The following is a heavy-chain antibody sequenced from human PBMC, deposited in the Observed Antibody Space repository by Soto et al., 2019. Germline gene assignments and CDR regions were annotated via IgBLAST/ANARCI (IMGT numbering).Heavy chain of an antibody. V-gene: IGHV3-30*03. J-gene: IGHJ6*02. CDR1: GFTFSSYG. D-gene: IGHD6-19*01. CDR3: QAVAGTKYYYYGMDV. CDR2: ISYDGSNK. Sequence: LRLSCAASGFTFSSYGMHWVRQAPGKGLEWVAVISYDGSNKYYADSVKGRFTISRDNSKNTLYLQMNSLRAEDTAVYYCQAVAGTKYYYYGMDVWGQGTTVTVSS.